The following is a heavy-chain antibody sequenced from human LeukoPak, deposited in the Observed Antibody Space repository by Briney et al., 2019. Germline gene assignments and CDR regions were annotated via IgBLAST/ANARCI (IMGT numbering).Heavy chain of an antibody. CDR2: VKRKIDGATT. CDR1: GFTFTNVS. V-gene: IGHV3-15*01. CDR3: ATGYAGAFEV. D-gene: IGHD1-1*01. Sequence: GCLRLSCAGSGFTFTNVSMSWVSQAQGKGLEWVGRVKRKIDGATTNYAAPVKGRFTDPRDDSTNTVYLQMNSLETENTAVYYCATGYAGAFEVWGQGTMVTVSS. J-gene: IGHJ3*01.